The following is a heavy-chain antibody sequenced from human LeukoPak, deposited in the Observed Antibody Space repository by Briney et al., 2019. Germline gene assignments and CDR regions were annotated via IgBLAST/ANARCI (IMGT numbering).Heavy chain of an antibody. CDR1: GYTFNDYY. V-gene: IGHV1-2*02. D-gene: IGHD5-18*01. CDR2: INPKSGGT. J-gene: IGHJ4*02. Sequence: ASVKVSCKASGYTFNDYYIHWVRHAPGQGLGWMGWINPKSGGTNYAQKFQGRVTMTRDTSISTVYMELSRLRSDDRAVYYCARIGGRGYSYGTFDYWGQGTLVTVSS. CDR3: ARIGGRGYSYGTFDY.